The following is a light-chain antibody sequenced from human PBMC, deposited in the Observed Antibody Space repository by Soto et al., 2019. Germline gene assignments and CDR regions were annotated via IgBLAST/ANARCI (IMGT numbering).Light chain of an antibody. V-gene: IGKV3-20*01. CDR3: QQYSSSPRT. Sequence: EIVLTQSPGTLSLSPGERATLSCRASQSVSSTYLAWYQQKPGQAPRLLIYGASSRATGIPDRFSGSGSGTDFTLTINRLEPEDFAVYYCQQYSSSPRTFGQGTKVDNK. CDR1: QSVSSTY. J-gene: IGKJ1*01. CDR2: GAS.